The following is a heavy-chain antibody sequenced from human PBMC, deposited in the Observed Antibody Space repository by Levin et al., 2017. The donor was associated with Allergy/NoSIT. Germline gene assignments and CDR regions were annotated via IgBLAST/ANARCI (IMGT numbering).Heavy chain of an antibody. CDR3: ARSWSPPSSGSHYFDY. J-gene: IGHJ4*02. CDR1: GFTFSDYY. V-gene: IGHV3-11*01. Sequence: GGSLRLSCAASGFTFSDYYMSWIRQAPGKGLEWVSCVSGTGSPIYYADSMKGRFTISRDNAKNSLYLQMNSLRAEDTAVYYCARSWSPPSSGSHYFDYWGQGTLATVSS. D-gene: IGHD3-22*01. CDR2: VSGTGSPI.